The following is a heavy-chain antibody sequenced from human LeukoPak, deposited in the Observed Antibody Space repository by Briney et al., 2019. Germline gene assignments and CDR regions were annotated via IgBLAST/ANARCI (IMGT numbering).Heavy chain of an antibody. V-gene: IGHV4-4*01. Sequence: SETLSLTCAVSGGFISSGNWWGWFRQPPRKGLEWIGEIHHSVGTNYNPSLKSRVAISMDKSKNQFSLDVTSVTAADTAMYCCARKGPATIADYWGRGTLVTVSS. CDR2: IHHSVGT. CDR3: ARKGPATIADY. CDR1: GGFISSGNW. J-gene: IGHJ4*02. D-gene: IGHD5-24*01.